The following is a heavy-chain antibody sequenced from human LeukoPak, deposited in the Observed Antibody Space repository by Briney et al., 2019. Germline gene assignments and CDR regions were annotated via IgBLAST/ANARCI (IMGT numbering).Heavy chain of an antibody. J-gene: IGHJ5*02. D-gene: IGHD6-19*01. V-gene: IGHV3-13*01. CDR1: GFTLSSCD. CDR3: ARGNSSGWYP. CDR2: IGTAGDT. Sequence: GGSLRLSCAASGFTLSSCDMHWVRQATGKGLEWVSAIGTAGDTYYPGSVKGRFTISRENAKNSLYLQMNNLRAEDTAVYYCARGNSSGWYPWGQGTLVTVSS.